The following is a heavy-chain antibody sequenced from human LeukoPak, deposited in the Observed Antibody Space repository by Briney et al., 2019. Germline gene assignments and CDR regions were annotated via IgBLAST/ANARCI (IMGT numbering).Heavy chain of an antibody. D-gene: IGHD5-18*01. J-gene: IGHJ4*02. CDR1: GFTFSSYW. CDR2: IKQDGSEK. Sequence: GGSQRLSCAASGFTFSSYWMSWVRQAPGKGPEWVANIKQDGSEKYYVDSVKGRFTISRDNAKNSLYLQMNSLRAEDTAVYYCASSRGYSYGKIFDYWGQGTLVTVSS. CDR3: ASSRGYSYGKIFDY. V-gene: IGHV3-7*01.